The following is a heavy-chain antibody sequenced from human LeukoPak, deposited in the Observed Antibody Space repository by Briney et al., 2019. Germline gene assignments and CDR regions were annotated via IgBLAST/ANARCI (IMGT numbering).Heavy chain of an antibody. V-gene: IGHV3-7*01. CDR3: ARQSGGSSHLD. CDR2: IKQDGSEK. CDR1: GFTFGSYW. Sequence: GGSRRLSWAAAGFTFGSYWMSWVRQAPGKGLEWVANIKQDGSEKFYVDSVKGRYTISRDNFKNTLFWQMNSLRVEDTAVYYCARQSGGSSHLDWGQGTLITVSS. D-gene: IGHD2-15*01. J-gene: IGHJ4*02.